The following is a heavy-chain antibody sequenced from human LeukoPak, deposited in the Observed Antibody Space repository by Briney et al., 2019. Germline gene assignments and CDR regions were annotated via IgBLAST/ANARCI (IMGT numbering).Heavy chain of an antibody. J-gene: IGHJ6*02. CDR2: IYYSGSS. CDR1: GGSISSSSYY. D-gene: IGHD4-11*01. V-gene: IGHV4-39*01. Sequence: SETLSLTCTVSGGSISSSSYYWGWIRQPPGKGLESIGSIYYSGSSYYNPSLKSRVTISVDTFNNHFSLRLSSVTAADTAVYYCARHEHDYINYRYYYYGMDVWGQGTTVTVSS. CDR3: ARHEHDYINYRYYYYGMDV.